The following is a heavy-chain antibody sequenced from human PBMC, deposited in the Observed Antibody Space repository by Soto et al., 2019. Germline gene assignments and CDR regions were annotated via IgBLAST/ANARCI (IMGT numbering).Heavy chain of an antibody. Sequence: EVQLLESGGGLVQPGGSLRLSCAASGITISNYPMSWVRPAPGKGLDWVSGSSGSGDRTYYADSAKGRFTISKDISRNSLSLQLDSLGVEDTAVYFCVKDDGGYPSTAPHWGQGTLVTVSS. V-gene: IGHV3-23*01. CDR3: VKDDGGYPSTAPH. CDR1: GITISNYP. CDR2: SSGSGDRT. D-gene: IGHD3-22*01. J-gene: IGHJ4*02.